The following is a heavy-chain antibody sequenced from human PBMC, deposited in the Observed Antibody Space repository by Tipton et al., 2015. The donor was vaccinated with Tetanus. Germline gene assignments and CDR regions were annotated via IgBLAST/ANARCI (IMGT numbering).Heavy chain of an antibody. J-gene: IGHJ5*02. Sequence: SLRLSCAASGFTFSSYSMNWVRQAPGKGLEWVSSISSSGSHMYYAESVRGRFSISRDNAKNSLYLQMNSLRADDTALYYCAREGSSGWFDPWGRGTLVTASS. D-gene: IGHD1-26*01. V-gene: IGHV3-21*06. CDR1: GFTFSSYS. CDR2: ISSSGSHM. CDR3: AREGSSGWFDP.